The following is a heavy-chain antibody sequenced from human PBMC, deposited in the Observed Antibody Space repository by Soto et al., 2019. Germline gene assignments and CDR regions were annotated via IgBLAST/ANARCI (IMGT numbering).Heavy chain of an antibody. V-gene: IGHV4-34*01. CDR3: ARTLWFGANYGMDV. J-gene: IGHJ6*02. D-gene: IGHD3-10*01. CDR2: INHSGST. CDR1: GGSFSGYY. Sequence: SETLSLTCAVYGGSFSGYYWSWIRQPPGKGLEWIGEINHSGSTNYNPSLKSRVTISVDTSKNQFSLKLSSVTAADTAVDYCARTLWFGANYGMDVWGQGTTVT.